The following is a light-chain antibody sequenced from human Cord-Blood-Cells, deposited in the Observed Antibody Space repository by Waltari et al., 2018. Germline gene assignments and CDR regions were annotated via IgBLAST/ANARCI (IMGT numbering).Light chain of an antibody. J-gene: IGLJ2*01. CDR2: EVS. V-gene: IGLV2-23*02. CDR1: SSDVGSYNL. CDR3: CSYAGSSTYVV. Sequence: SALTQPASVSGSPGQSCTITCTGTSSDVGSYNLVSCYQQHPGKAPKLMIYEVSKRPSGVSNRFSGSKSGNTASLTISGLQAEDEADYYCCSYAGSSTYVVFGGGTKLTVL.